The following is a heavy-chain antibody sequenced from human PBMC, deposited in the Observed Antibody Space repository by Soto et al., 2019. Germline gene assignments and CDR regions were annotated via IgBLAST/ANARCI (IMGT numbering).Heavy chain of an antibody. CDR3: AGTTGGSFGY. CDR2: IYYSGST. V-gene: IGHV4-59*01. Sequence: PSETLSLTCTVSGGSISSYHWSWIRQPPGKGLEWIGYIYYSGSTNYNPSLKSRVTISVDTSKNQFSLKLSSVTAADTAVYYCAGTTGGSFGYWGQGTLVTVSS. J-gene: IGHJ4*02. D-gene: IGHD3-16*01. CDR1: GGSISSYH.